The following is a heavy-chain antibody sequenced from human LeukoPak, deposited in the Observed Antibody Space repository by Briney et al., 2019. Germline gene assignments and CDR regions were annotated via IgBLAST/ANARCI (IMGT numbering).Heavy chain of an antibody. CDR3: ARDGGFDYGDYLAY. CDR1: GFTVSSNY. Sequence: GGSLRLSCAASGFTVSSNYMSWVRQPPGKGLEWVSVVYRGGDTYYADSVKGRFTISRDNYKNILYLQMNSLRAEDTAVYYCARDGGFDYGDYLAYWGLGTLVTVSS. V-gene: IGHV3-53*01. J-gene: IGHJ4*02. CDR2: VYRGGDT. D-gene: IGHD4-17*01.